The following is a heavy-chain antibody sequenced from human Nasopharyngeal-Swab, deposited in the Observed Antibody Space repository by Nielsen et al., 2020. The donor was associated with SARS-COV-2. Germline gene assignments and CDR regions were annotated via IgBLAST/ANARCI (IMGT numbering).Heavy chain of an antibody. Sequence: GESLKISCAASGFTVSSNYMTWVRQAPGKGLEWVSVLYSGGSTYYADSVKGRFTISRDNSKNTLYLQMNSLRAEDTAVYYCAKDQGGDYVFDYWGQGTLVTVSS. CDR3: AKDQGGDYVFDY. D-gene: IGHD4-17*01. CDR1: GFTVSSNY. CDR2: LYSGGST. J-gene: IGHJ4*02. V-gene: IGHV3-53*01.